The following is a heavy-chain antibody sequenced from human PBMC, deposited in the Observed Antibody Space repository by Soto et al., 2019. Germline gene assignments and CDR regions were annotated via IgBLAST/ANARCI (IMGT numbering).Heavy chain of an antibody. D-gene: IGHD2-15*01. CDR1: GYTFPGYY. J-gene: IGHJ6*02. CDR2: INPNSGGT. CDR3: ARDRAGYCSVGSCYSTHYYYGIDV. V-gene: IGHV1-2*04. Sequence: ASVKVSCKASGYTFPGYYMHWVRQAPGQGLEWMGWINPNSGGTNYAQKFQGWVTMTRDTSISTAYMELSRLKSDDTAVYYCARDRAGYCSVGSCYSTHYYYGIDVWGQGTTVTVSS.